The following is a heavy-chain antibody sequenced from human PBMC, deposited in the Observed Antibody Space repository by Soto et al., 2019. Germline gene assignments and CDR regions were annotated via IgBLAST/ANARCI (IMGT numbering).Heavy chain of an antibody. CDR2: INSDGSRT. CDR1: GFAFSDYW. V-gene: IGHV3-74*01. Sequence: GESLKISCAASGFAFSDYWMHWVRQAPGKGLVWVSRINSDGSRTTYADSVKGRFTISRDNAKNTLYLQMISLRAEDTAVYYCARVTYYDILTGNGMDVWGQGTTVTVSS. D-gene: IGHD3-9*01. J-gene: IGHJ6*02. CDR3: ARVTYYDILTGNGMDV.